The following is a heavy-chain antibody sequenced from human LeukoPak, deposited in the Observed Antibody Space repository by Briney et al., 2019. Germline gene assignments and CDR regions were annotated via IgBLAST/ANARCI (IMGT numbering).Heavy chain of an antibody. D-gene: IGHD1-26*01. J-gene: IGHJ4*02. CDR3: ARAVSGSYYVNFDY. CDR1: GYTFTGYY. V-gene: IGHV1-2*02. CDR2: INPNSGGT. Sequence: AASVKVSCKASGYTFTGYYMHWVRQAPGQGLEWMGWINPNSGGTNYAQKFQGRVTMTRDTSISAAYMELSRLRPDDTAVYYCARAVSGSYYVNFDYWGQGTLVTVSS.